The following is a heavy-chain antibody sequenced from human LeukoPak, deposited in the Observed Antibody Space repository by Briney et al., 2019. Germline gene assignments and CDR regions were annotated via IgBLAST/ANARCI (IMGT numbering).Heavy chain of an antibody. Sequence: SETLSLTCTVSGGSISSYYWSWIRQPPGKGLEWIGYIYYSGSTNYNPSLKSRVTISVDTSKNQFSLKLSSVTAADTAVYYCAILLAYCGGDCYPFDYWGQGTLVTVSS. CDR2: IYYSGST. CDR1: GGSISSYY. J-gene: IGHJ4*02. D-gene: IGHD2-21*02. CDR3: AILLAYCGGDCYPFDY. V-gene: IGHV4-59*01.